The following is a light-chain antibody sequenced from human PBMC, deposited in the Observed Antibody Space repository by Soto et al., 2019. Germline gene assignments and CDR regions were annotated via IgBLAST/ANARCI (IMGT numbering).Light chain of an antibody. Sequence: SALTQPASVSGSPGQSITISCTGTSSDVGHYNFVSWYQQHPGKAPKLMIYEVSNRPSGVSNRFSGSKSGNTASLTISGLQAEDEADYYCSSYTSSSTVFGTGTKVTVL. CDR2: EVS. CDR1: SSDVGHYNF. V-gene: IGLV2-14*01. CDR3: SSYTSSSTV. J-gene: IGLJ1*01.